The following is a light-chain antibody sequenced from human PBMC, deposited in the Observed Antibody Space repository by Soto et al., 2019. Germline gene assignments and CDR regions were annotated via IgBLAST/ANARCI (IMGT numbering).Light chain of an antibody. V-gene: IGKV3-20*01. CDR1: QSVNDY. CDR3: QQYGNSRRT. Sequence: EIVLTQSPGTLSLSPGERATLSCRASQSVNDYLAWYQQKPGQAPRLVIYDASKRATGIPDRFSGSGSGTDFTLTISRLEPEDFAVYHCQQYGNSRRTFGQGTRWIS. J-gene: IGKJ1*01. CDR2: DAS.